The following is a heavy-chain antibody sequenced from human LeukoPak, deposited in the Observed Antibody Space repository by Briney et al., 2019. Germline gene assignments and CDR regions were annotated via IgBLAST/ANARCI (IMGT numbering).Heavy chain of an antibody. J-gene: IGHJ4*02. CDR3: AKLTQTLDY. D-gene: IGHD3-9*01. V-gene: IGHV3-53*01. CDR2: IYSGGST. Sequence: GGSLRLSCAASGFXVSSNYMSWVRQAPGKGLEWVSVIYSGGSTYYADSVKGRFTISRDNSKNTLYLQMNSLRAEDTAVYYCAKLTQTLDYWGQGTLVTVSS. CDR1: GFXVSSNY.